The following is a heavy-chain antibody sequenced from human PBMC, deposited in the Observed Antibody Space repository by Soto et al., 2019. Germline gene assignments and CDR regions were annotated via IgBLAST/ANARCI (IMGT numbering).Heavy chain of an antibody. V-gene: IGHV1-18*04. J-gene: IGHJ6*02. CDR2: ISAYNGNT. Sequence: ASVKVSCKASGYTFTSYGISWVRQAPGQGLEWMGWISAYNGNTNYAQKLQGRVTMTTDTSTSTAYMELRSLRSDDTAVYYCARGSITMVRGVIYYYYYDMDVWGQGTTVTVSS. CDR3: ARGSITMVRGVIYYYYYDMDV. CDR1: GYTFTSYG. D-gene: IGHD3-10*01.